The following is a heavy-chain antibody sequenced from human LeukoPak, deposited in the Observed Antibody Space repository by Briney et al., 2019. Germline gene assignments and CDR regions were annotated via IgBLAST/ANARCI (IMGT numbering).Heavy chain of an antibody. CDR2: IWYDGSKK. J-gene: IGHJ4*02. CDR3: ARGFSDSSGVFDY. Sequence: GGSLRLSCAASGFTFSSYGMHWVRQAPGKGLEWVAVIWYDGSKKYYADSMKGRFTISRDNSKNTLYLQMNSLRAEDTAIYYCARGFSDSSGVFDYWGQGTQVIVSS. V-gene: IGHV3-33*01. CDR1: GFTFSSYG. D-gene: IGHD3-22*01.